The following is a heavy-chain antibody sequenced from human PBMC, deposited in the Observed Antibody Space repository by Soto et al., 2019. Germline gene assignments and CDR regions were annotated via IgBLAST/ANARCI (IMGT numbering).Heavy chain of an antibody. J-gene: IGHJ3*02. D-gene: IGHD3-10*01. CDR2: ISAYNGNT. CDR1: GYTFTSYG. V-gene: IGHV1-18*04. CDR3: AREPNPLWFGEGDAFDI. Sequence: ASVRVSCKASGYTFTSYGISWVRQAPGQGLEWMGWISAYNGNTNYAQKLQGRVTMTTDTSTSTAYMELRSLRSDDTAVYYCAREPNPLWFGEGDAFDIWGQGTMVTVSS.